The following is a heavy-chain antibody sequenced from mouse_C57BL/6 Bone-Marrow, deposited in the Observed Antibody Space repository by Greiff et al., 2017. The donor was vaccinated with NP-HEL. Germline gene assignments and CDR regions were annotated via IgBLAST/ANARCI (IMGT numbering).Heavy chain of an antibody. J-gene: IGHJ2*01. Sequence: QLQSGAELARPGASVKLSCKASGYTFTSYGISWVKQRTGQGLEWIGEIYPRSGNTYYNEKFKGKATLTADKSSSTAYMELRSLTSEDSAVYFCAREENYDGYFDYWGQGTTLTVSS. CDR1: GYTFTSYG. D-gene: IGHD2-4*01. CDR3: AREENYDGYFDY. V-gene: IGHV1-81*01. CDR2: IYPRSGNT.